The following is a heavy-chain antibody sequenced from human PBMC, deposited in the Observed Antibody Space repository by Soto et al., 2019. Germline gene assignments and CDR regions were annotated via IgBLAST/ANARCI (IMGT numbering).Heavy chain of an antibody. D-gene: IGHD3-10*01. CDR2: ITDTGGDA. CDR3: ARGSTDSYPGSRIFDF. V-gene: IGHV3-23*01. Sequence: AGGSLRLSCVASGLTFGSRAMSWVRQAPGEGLQWVSTITDTGGDAKYADSVRGRFVISRDNSKKTLYLQMTSLTAEDSAMYLCARGSTDSYPGSRIFDFWGRGTLVTVSS. CDR1: GLTFGSRA. J-gene: IGHJ4*02.